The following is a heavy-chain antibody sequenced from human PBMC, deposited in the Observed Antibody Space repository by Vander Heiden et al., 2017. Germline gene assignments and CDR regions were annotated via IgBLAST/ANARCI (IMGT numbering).Heavy chain of an antibody. V-gene: IGHV1-2*06. CDR1: GYTFTDYY. J-gene: IGHJ6*02. CDR2: INPNSGDT. Sequence: QVQLVQSGAEVKKPGASVKVSCKASGYTFTDYYIHWVRQAPGQGLEWMGRINPNSGDTNYAQKFQGRITMTRDTSITTAYMELSRLRSDDTAVYYCARSVVPAAIEYYYYGMDVWGQGTTVTVSS. CDR3: ARSVVPAAIEYYYYGMDV. D-gene: IGHD2-2*01.